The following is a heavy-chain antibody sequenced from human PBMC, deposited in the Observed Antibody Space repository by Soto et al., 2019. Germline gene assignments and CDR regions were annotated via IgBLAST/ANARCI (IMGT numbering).Heavy chain of an antibody. J-gene: IGHJ6*02. CDR1: GFTFGDYA. CDR3: TRVLQQLALYYYYYYGMDV. D-gene: IGHD6-13*01. Sequence: GGSLRLSCTASGFTFGDYAMSWFRQAPGKGLEWVGFIRSKAYGGTTEYAASVKGRFTISRDDSKSIAYLQMNSLKTEDTAVYYCTRVLQQLALYYYYYYGMDVWGQGTTVTVSS. CDR2: IRSKAYGGTT. V-gene: IGHV3-49*03.